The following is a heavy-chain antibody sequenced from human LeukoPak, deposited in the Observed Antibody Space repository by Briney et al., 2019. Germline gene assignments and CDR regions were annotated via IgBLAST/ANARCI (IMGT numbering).Heavy chain of an antibody. CDR3: ARAHDFWSGYYNWFDP. D-gene: IGHD3-3*01. Sequence: KPSETLSLTCTVSGGSISSYYWSWIRQPAGKGLEWIGRIYTSGSTDYNPSLKSRVTMSVDTSKNQFSLKLSSVTAADTAVYYCARAHDFWSGYYNWFDPWGQGTLVTVSS. CDR2: IYTSGST. CDR1: GGSISSYY. J-gene: IGHJ5*02. V-gene: IGHV4-4*07.